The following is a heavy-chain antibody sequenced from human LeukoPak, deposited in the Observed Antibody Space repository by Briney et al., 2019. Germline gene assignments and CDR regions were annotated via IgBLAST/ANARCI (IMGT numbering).Heavy chain of an antibody. CDR1: GFTFDDYG. Sequence: PGGSLRLSCAASGFTFDDYGMSWVRQAPGKGLEWVSAISGSGGSTYYADSVKGRFTISRDNSKNTLYLQMNSLRAEDTAVYYCAKDIYPGIFDPWGQGTLVTVSS. D-gene: IGHD2-2*02. CDR3: AKDIYPGIFDP. V-gene: IGHV3-23*01. CDR2: ISGSGGST. J-gene: IGHJ5*02.